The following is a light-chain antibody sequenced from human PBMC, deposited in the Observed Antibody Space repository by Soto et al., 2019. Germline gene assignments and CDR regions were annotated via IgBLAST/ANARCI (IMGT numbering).Light chain of an antibody. CDR1: SSDVGGYDY. J-gene: IGLJ2*01. Sequence: QSALTQPRSVSGSPGQSVTISCTGTSSDVGGYDYVSWYQQHPGKAPKLMIYDVRERPSGVPDRFSGSKSGNTASLTISGLRAEDEADYYCCSYAGRSTVVFGGGTKLTVL. CDR3: CSYAGRSTVV. CDR2: DVR. V-gene: IGLV2-11*01.